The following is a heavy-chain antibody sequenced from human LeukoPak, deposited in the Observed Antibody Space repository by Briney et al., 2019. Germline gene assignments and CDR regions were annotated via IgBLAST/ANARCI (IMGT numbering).Heavy chain of an antibody. V-gene: IGHV3-23*01. CDR2: INPSGGNT. D-gene: IGHD1-1*01. CDR3: ATTKQARRYFDY. Sequence: GGSLRLSCAGSGFTFSSNPLSWVRQAPGKGLEWVSAINPSGGNTYYADSVRGRFTISRDNSKNTLYRQMNTLRAEDTAVYYCATTKQARRYFDYWGQGTLVTVSS. CDR1: GFTFSSNP. J-gene: IGHJ4*02.